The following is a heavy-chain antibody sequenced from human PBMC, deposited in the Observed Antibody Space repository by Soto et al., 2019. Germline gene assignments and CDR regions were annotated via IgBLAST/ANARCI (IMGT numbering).Heavy chain of an antibody. D-gene: IGHD2-15*01. CDR1: GFSLSTSGVG. CDR2: IYWDDDK. CDR3: AHRLVEAATEQFDY. Sequence: SGPTLVKPTQTLTLTCTFSGFSLSTSGVGVGWIRQPPGKALEWLALIYWDDDKRYSPSLKSRLTITKDTSKNQVVLTMTNMDPVDTATYYCAHRLVEAATEQFDYWGQGTLVTVSS. V-gene: IGHV2-5*02. J-gene: IGHJ4*02.